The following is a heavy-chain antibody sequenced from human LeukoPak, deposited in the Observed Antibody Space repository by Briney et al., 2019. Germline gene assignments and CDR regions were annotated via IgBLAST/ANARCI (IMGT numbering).Heavy chain of an antibody. D-gene: IGHD6-19*01. J-gene: IGHJ4*02. CDR1: GFTVSSNS. CDR3: ARRDTTGWFHHFDY. Sequence: PGGSLRLSCAASGFTVSSNSMTWVRQAPGKGLEWVSILYNGGGANYADSVKGRFTISRDNSRNTLFHQMNSLRDEDTAVYYCARRDTTGWFHHFDYWGQGTLVTVSS. V-gene: IGHV3-53*01. CDR2: LYNGGGA.